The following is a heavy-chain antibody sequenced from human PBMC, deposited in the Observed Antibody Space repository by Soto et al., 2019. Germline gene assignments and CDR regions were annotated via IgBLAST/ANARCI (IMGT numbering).Heavy chain of an antibody. Sequence: QVQLQESGPGLVKPSETLSLTCTVSGGSISSYYWSWIRQPPGKGLEWIGYIYYSGSTNYNPSLKSRVTISVDTSKNHFSLKLSSVTAADTAVYYCARSHVYTNNVFEGGAGYEYGMDVWGQGTTVTVSS. CDR3: ARSHVYTNNVFEGGAGYEYGMDV. V-gene: IGHV4-59*01. CDR1: GGSISSYY. D-gene: IGHD3-16*01. CDR2: IYYSGST. J-gene: IGHJ6*02.